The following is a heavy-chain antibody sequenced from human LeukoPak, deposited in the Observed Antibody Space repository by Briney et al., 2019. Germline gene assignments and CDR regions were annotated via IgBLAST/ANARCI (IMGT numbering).Heavy chain of an antibody. J-gene: IGHJ4*02. CDR3: ARVRDCGGGSCFSYLDY. D-gene: IGHD2-15*01. Sequence: GGSLRLSCAASGFTFSSYSMNWVRQAPGKGLEWVSSISSSSSYIYYADSVKGRFTISRDNAKNTLYLQMNTLRAEDTAVYYCARVRDCGGGSCFSYLDYWGQGTLVTVSS. CDR1: GFTFSSYS. CDR2: ISSSSSYI. V-gene: IGHV3-21*01.